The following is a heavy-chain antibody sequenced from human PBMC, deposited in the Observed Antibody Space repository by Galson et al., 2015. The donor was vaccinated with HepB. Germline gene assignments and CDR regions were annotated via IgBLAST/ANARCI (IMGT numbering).Heavy chain of an antibody. CDR3: ARAEKGYCSGGSCYSGAFDI. V-gene: IGHV1-46*01. CDR2: INPSGGST. CDR1: GYTFTSYY. Sequence: SVKVSCKASGYTFTSYYMHWVRQAPGQGLEWMGIINPSGGSTSYAQKFQGRVTMTRDTSTSTVYMELSSLRSEDTAVYYCARAEKGYCSGGSCYSGAFDIWGQGTMVTVSS. J-gene: IGHJ3*02. D-gene: IGHD2-15*01.